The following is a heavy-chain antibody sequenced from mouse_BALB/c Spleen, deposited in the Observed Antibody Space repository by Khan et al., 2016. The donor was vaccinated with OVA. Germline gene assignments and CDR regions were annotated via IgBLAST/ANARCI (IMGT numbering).Heavy chain of an antibody. CDR2: ISSSGST. J-gene: IGHJ4*01. Sequence: EVKLLESGPGLVKPSQSLSLTCTVTGYSITSDYAWNWIRQFPGNKLEWMGYISSSGSTNYNPALKSRISITRDTSKNQFFLQLNSVTTEDTATYYSARDGYRYNYAMDYWGQGTSVTVSS. CDR3: ARDGYRYNYAMDY. CDR1: GYSITSDYA. V-gene: IGHV3-2*02. D-gene: IGHD2-3*01.